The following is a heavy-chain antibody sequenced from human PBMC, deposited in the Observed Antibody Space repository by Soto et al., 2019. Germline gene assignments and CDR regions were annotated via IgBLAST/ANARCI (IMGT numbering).Heavy chain of an antibody. D-gene: IGHD1-1*01. CDR1: GFTFSTYA. Sequence: QVQLVESGGGVVQPGRSLRLSCAASGFTFSTYAMHWVRQAPGKGLEWVAFISYDGGSKYYADSVKGRITISRDNSKNPLYLQMNSLTTDDTAVYYCAKRGPGGTHYFDYWGQGTLVTVSS. J-gene: IGHJ4*02. V-gene: IGHV3-30-3*01. CDR3: AKRGPGGTHYFDY. CDR2: ISYDGGSK.